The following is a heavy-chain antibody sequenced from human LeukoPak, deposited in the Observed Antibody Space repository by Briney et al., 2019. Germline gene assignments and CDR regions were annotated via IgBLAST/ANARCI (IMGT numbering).Heavy chain of an antibody. CDR2: IIPIFGTA. Sequence: ASVKVSCKASGYTFTSYGISWVRQAPGQGLEWMGGIIPIFGTANYAQKFQGRVTITADESTSTAYMELSSLRSEDTAVYYCARVSDYYDSSGYYLGYWGQGTLVTVSS. CDR1: GYTFTSYG. CDR3: ARVSDYYDSSGYYLGY. V-gene: IGHV1-69*13. D-gene: IGHD3-22*01. J-gene: IGHJ4*02.